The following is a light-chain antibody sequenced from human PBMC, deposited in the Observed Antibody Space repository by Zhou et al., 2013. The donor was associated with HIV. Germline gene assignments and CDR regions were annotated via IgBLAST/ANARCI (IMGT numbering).Light chain of an antibody. CDR1: QSISTY. V-gene: IGKV1-39*01. CDR2: GTS. CDR3: QQSYNSPRT. Sequence: DIQMTQSPSSLSASIGDRVTISCRASQSISTYVNWYQSKPGKPPKVLIFGTSYLGPGVPSRFSGSGSGTHFILTISRLQPEDFATYFCQQSYNSPRTFGQGTKV. J-gene: IGKJ1*01.